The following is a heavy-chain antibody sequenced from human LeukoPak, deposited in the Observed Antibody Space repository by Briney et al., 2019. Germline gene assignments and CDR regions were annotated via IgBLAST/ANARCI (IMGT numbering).Heavy chain of an antibody. CDR2: VNIDETNA. J-gene: IGHJ3*02. Sequence: GGSLRLSCAASGFTFRNYLMHWVRQAPGKGLVWVSRVNIDETNAYADSVKGRFTISRDNAKNTVYLQMNSLRAEDTAVYFCGRGGDGIDNWGQGTTVIVSS. CDR1: GFTFRNYL. CDR3: GRGGDGIDN. V-gene: IGHV3-74*01.